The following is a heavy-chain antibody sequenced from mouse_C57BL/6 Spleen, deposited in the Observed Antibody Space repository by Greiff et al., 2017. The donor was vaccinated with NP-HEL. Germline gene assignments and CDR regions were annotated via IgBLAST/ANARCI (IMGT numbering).Heavy chain of an antibody. CDR2: INPNNGGT. J-gene: IGHJ2*01. D-gene: IGHD2-4*01. Sequence: EVQLHQSGPELVKPGASVKIPCKASGYTFTDYNMDWVKQSHGKSLEWIGDINPNNGGTIYNQQFMGKATLTVDKSSSTAYMEHRSQAADDTAVKYCARRMIYDDYAFDYWGQGTTLTVAS. CDR1: GYTFTDYN. V-gene: IGHV1-18*01. CDR3: ARRMIYDDYAFDY.